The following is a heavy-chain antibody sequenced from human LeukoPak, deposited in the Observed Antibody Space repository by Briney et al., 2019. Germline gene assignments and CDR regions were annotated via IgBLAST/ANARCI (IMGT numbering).Heavy chain of an antibody. CDR1: GFTFSNYG. Sequence: PGGSLRLSCAASGFTFSNYGMNWVRQAPGKGLEWVPSISSSSYIYYADSVKGRFTISRDNAKNSLYLQMNSLRAEDTAVYYCASDGIVASGMDVWGKGTTVTVSS. J-gene: IGHJ6*04. D-gene: IGHD3-22*01. CDR3: ASDGIVASGMDV. V-gene: IGHV3-21*01. CDR2: ISSSSYI.